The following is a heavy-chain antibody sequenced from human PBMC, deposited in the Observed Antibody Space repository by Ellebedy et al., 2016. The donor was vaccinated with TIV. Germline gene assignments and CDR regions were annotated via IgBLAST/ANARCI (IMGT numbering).Heavy chain of an antibody. D-gene: IGHD1-14*01. CDR2: TIPIFGTT. CDR3: ARAPGPNFYFDF. J-gene: IGHJ4*02. CDR1: GGTFSTYA. V-gene: IGHV1-69*06. Sequence: AASVKVSCKASGGTFSTYAISWVRQAPGQGLDWMGGTIPIFGTTNYAQKFQGRVTITADRSTNTAYLELSSLTSEDTAVYYCARAPGPNFYFDFWGRGTLVTVSS.